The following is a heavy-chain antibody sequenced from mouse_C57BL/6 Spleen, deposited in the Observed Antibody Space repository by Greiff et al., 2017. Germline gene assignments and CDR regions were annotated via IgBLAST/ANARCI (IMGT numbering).Heavy chain of an antibody. V-gene: IGHV1-54*01. CDR2: INPGSGGT. J-gene: IGHJ4*01. D-gene: IGHD4-1*01. CDR3: ARGRWGYAMDY. Sequence: VQLQESGAELVRPGTSVKVSCKASGYAFTNYLIEWVKQRPGQGLEWIGVINPGSGGTNYNEQFKGKATLTADKSSRTAYMQLSSLTSEDSAVYFCARGRWGYAMDYWGQGTSVTVSS. CDR1: GYAFTNYL.